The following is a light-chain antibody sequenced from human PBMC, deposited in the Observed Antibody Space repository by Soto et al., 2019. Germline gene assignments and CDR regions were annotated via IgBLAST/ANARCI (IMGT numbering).Light chain of an antibody. CDR1: TNDIGGYNY. CDR2: EVR. CDR3: QSYDSSLSGDVV. V-gene: IGLV2-14*01. Sequence: QSALTQPASVSGSPGQSITISCSGTTNDIGGYNYVSWYQHHPGKVPKVIIYEVRNRPSGVSNRFSGSKSGNTASLTISGLQAEDEADYYCQSYDSSLSGDVVFGGGTKLTVL. J-gene: IGLJ2*01.